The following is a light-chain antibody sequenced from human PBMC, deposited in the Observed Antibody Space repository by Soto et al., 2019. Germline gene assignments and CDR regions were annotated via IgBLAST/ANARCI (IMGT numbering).Light chain of an antibody. J-gene: IGLJ1*01. CDR3: SSYVGSTKEV. Sequence: QSVLTQPPSVSGAPGQRVTISCTGSSSNIGAGYDVHWYQQLPGTAPKLLIYGNSNRPSGVPDRFSGSKSGTSASLAITGLQAEDEADYYCSSYVGSTKEVFGTGTKVTV. V-gene: IGLV1-40*01. CDR2: GNS. CDR1: SSNIGAGYD.